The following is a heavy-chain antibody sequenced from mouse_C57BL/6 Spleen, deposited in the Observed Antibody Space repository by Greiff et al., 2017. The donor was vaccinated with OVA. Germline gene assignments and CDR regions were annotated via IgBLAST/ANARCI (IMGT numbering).Heavy chain of an antibody. J-gene: IGHJ2*01. CDR1: GYSITSGYY. CDR3: ARESHYAYNYFDY. CDR2: ISYDGSN. V-gene: IGHV3-6*01. D-gene: IGHD1-1*02. Sequence: VQLKESGPGLVKPSQSLSLTCSVTGYSITSGYYWNWIRQFPGNKLEWMGYISYDGSNNYNPSLKNRISITRDTSKNQFFLKLNSVTTEDTATYYCARESHYAYNYFDYWGQGTTLTVSS.